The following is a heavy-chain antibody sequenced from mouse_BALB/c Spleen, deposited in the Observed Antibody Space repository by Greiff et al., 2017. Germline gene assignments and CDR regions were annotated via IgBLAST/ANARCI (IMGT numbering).Heavy chain of an antibody. CDR2: ILPGSGST. V-gene: IGHV1-9*01. CDR3: ARRDYDGAWFAY. D-gene: IGHD2-4*01. Sequence: VQLQQSGAELMKPGASVKISCKATGYTFSSYWIEWVKQRPGHGLEWIGEILPGSGSTNYNEKFKGKATFTADTSSNTAYMQLSSLTSEDSAVYYCARRDYDGAWFAYWGQGTLVTVSA. J-gene: IGHJ3*01. CDR1: GYTFSSYW.